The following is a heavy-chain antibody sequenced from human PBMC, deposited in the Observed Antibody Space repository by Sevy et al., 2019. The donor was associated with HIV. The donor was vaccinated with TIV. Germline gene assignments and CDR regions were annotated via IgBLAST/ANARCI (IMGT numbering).Heavy chain of an antibody. J-gene: IGHJ6*03. V-gene: IGHV1-69*10. D-gene: IGHD2-21*01. CDR3: ARDSPKGGGALLTHYYYYMDV. CDR1: GGTFSSYA. CDR2: IIPILGIA. Sequence: AASVKVSCKASGGTFSSYAISWVRQAPGQGLEWMGGIIPILGIANYAQKFQGRVTITADKSTSTAYMELSSLRSEDTAVYYCARDSPKGGGALLTHYYYYMDVWGKGTTVTVSS.